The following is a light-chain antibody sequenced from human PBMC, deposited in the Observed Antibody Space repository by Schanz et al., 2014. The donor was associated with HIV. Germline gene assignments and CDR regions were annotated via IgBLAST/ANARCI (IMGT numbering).Light chain of an antibody. Sequence: DIQMTQSPSSLSASVGDRVTITCRATQGISGSLAWYQQKAGEVPKLLIFAASALHSGVPSRFSGSGSGTDFTLTISSLQPEDFATYYCQQLKSFPLTFGGGTKVEIK. V-gene: IGKV1-27*01. CDR2: AAS. CDR1: QGISGS. J-gene: IGKJ4*01. CDR3: QQLKSFPLT.